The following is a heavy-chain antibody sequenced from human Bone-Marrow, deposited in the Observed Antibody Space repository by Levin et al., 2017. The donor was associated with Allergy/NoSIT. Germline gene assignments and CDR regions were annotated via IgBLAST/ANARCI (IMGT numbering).Heavy chain of an antibody. Sequence: GASVKVSCKASGYTFTGYYMHWVRQAPGQGLEWMGRINPNSGGTNYAQKFQGRVTMTRDTSISTAYMELSRLRSDDTAVYYCAREVDIVVVPAPSMKTHNWFDPWGQGTLVTVSS. CDR3: AREVDIVVVPAPSMKTHNWFDP. D-gene: IGHD2-2*01. CDR2: INPNSGGT. J-gene: IGHJ5*02. CDR1: GYTFTGYY. V-gene: IGHV1-2*06.